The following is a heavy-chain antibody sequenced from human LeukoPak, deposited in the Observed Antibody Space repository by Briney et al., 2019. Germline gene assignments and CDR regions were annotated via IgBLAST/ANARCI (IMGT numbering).Heavy chain of an antibody. CDR2: ILRTLSTI. CDR3: ARDRMATIYYFDY. V-gene: IGHV3-48*01. Sequence: YILRTLSTIYYPPSVTAPFTISRDNPNNSLYLQMNSLRAEDTAVYYCARDRMATIYYFDYWGQGTLVTVSS. J-gene: IGHJ4*02. D-gene: IGHD5-24*01.